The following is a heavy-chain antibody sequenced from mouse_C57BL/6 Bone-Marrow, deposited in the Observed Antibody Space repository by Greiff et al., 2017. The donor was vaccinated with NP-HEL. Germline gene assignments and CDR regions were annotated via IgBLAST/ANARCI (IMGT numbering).Heavy chain of an antibody. D-gene: IGHD2-12*01. CDR1: GYSITSDY. V-gene: IGHV3-8*01. CDR3: AKGGYSSYWYFDV. CDR2: ISYSGST. Sequence: EVHLVESGPGLAKPSQTLSLTCSVTGYSITSDYWNWIRKFPGNKLEYMGYISYSGSTYYNPSLKSRISITRDTSKNQYYLQLNSVTTEDTATYYCAKGGYSSYWYFDVWGTGTTVTVSS. J-gene: IGHJ1*03.